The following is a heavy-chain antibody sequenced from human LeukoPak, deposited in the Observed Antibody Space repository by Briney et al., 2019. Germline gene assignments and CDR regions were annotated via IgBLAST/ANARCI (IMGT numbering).Heavy chain of an antibody. Sequence: GGSLRLSCVASGFTFSSYAMKWVRQAPGKGLEWDSVITNSGHSTNHADSVKGRFTISRDNSKNTLYLQMNSLRAEDTAVYYCAKESPGGLDYWGQGTLVTVSS. D-gene: IGHD3-10*01. J-gene: IGHJ4*02. CDR1: GFTFSSYA. V-gene: IGHV3-23*01. CDR2: ITNSGHST. CDR3: AKESPGGLDY.